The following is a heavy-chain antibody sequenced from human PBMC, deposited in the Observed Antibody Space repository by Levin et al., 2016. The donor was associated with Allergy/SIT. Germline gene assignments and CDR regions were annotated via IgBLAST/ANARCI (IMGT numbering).Heavy chain of an antibody. V-gene: IGHV3-74*01. CDR2: VNPDGKIT. CDR3: ARYGRYSDWLHALDV. Sequence: GGSLRLSCTASGFALGSYWMHWVRQVPGKGLVWVSRVNPDGKITTYADSVKGRFSMSRDEARNTLFLQMNSLRADDTAVYYCARYGRYSDWLHALDVWGQGTMVTVSS. J-gene: IGHJ3*01. CDR1: GFALGSYW. D-gene: IGHD3-9*01.